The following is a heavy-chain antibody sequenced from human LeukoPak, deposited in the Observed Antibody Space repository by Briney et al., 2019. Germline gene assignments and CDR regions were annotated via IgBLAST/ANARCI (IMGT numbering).Heavy chain of an antibody. J-gene: IGHJ5*02. CDR2: ISGSGGST. CDR3: AKEGGYSYGPDWFDP. CDR1: GFTFSSYA. Sequence: GGSLRLSCAASGFTFSSYAMSWVRQAPGKGLEWVSAISGSGGSTYYADSVKGRFTISRDNSKNTLYLQTNSLRAEDTAVYYCAKEGGYSYGPDWFDPWGQGTLVTVSS. D-gene: IGHD5-18*01. V-gene: IGHV3-23*01.